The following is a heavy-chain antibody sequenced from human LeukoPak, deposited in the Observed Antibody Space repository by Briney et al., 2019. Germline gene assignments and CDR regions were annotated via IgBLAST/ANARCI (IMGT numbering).Heavy chain of an antibody. CDR3: AKSRPPGGVGPHDY. V-gene: IGHV3-23*01. CDR1: GFTFSSYA. D-gene: IGHD3-3*01. J-gene: IGHJ4*02. Sequence: GGSLRFSCAASGFTFSSYAMSWVRQAPGKGLEWVSAISGSGGSTYYADSVKGRFTISRDNSKNTLYLQMNSLRAEDTAVYYCAKSRPPGGVGPHDYWGQGTLVTVSS. CDR2: ISGSGGST.